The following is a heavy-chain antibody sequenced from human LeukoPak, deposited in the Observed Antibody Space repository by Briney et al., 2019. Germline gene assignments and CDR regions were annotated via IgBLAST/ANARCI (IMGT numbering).Heavy chain of an antibody. V-gene: IGHV3-64*01. D-gene: IGHD3-22*01. CDR1: GFNFRSYV. CDR3: ARSYYYDSSGYYSPQNDAFDI. Sequence: PGGSLRLSCAAPGFNFRSYVMHWVRQAPGKGLEYVSAISSNGGSTYYANSVKGRFTISRDNSKNTLYLQMGSLRAEDMAVYYRARSYYYDSSGYYSPQNDAFDIWGQGTMVTVSS. CDR2: ISSNGGST. J-gene: IGHJ3*02.